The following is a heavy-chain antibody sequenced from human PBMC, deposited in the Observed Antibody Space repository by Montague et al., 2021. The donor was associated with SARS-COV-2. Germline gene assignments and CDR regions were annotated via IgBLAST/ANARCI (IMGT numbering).Heavy chain of an antibody. CDR3: ARGDVSTGQGFDY. CDR1: GFSFRSYD. D-gene: IGHD3-9*01. V-gene: IGHV3-13*04. J-gene: IGHJ4*02. CDR2: IATTGDT. Sequence: SLRLSCAASGFSFRSYDFHWVRRATGKGLEWVSGIATTGDTYYLGSVXCRFTTSREDAKNSLYLQMNSLRAGDTAVYYCARGDVSTGQGFDYWGQGTLVTVSS.